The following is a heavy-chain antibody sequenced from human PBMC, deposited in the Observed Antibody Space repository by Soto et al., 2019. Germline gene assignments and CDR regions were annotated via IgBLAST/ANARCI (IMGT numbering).Heavy chain of an antibody. Sequence: EVQLLESGGGLVQPGGSRRLSCAASGFTFSGYAMNWVRQAPGKGLEWVSVISGSGDSTYYADSVKGRFTISRDNSKNTLYLQMNSLRAEDTAVYYCARRSSGWYFDYWGQGTLVTVSS. CDR2: ISGSGDST. D-gene: IGHD6-19*01. J-gene: IGHJ4*02. CDR1: GFTFSGYA. CDR3: ARRSSGWYFDY. V-gene: IGHV3-23*01.